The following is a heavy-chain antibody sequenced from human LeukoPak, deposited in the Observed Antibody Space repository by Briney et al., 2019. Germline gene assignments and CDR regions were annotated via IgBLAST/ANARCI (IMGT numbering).Heavy chain of an antibody. Sequence: AGGSLRLSCAASGFTFSSYSMNRVRQAPGKGLEWVSSISSSSSYIYYADSVKGRFTISRDNAKNSLYLQMNSLRAEDTAVYYCARDLWFGELYFDQDYWGQGTLVTVSS. CDR3: ARDLWFGELYFDQDY. CDR2: ISSSSSYI. V-gene: IGHV3-21*01. J-gene: IGHJ4*02. CDR1: GFTFSSYS. D-gene: IGHD3-10*01.